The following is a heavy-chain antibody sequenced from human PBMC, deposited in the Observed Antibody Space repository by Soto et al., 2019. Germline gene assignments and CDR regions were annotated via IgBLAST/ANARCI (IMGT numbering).Heavy chain of an antibody. CDR1: GYTFASYA. J-gene: IGHJ4*02. CDR2: ISAYNGNT. V-gene: IGHV1-18*01. Sequence: QVQLVQSGAEVKKPGASVKVSCKASGYTFASYAISWMRQAPGQGLEWMGWISAYNGNTNYAQKLQGRVTMTTDTSTSTAYRELRSLRSDVTAVYSCARDPPPPDYWGQGTLVTVSS. CDR3: ARDPPPPDY.